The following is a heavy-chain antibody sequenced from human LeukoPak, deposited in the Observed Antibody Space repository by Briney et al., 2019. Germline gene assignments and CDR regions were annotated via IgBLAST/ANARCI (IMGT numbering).Heavy chain of an antibody. CDR3: ARDGRGDLMWIQLWSPFDY. CDR2: IYSGGST. Sequence: PGGSLRLSCAASGFTVSSSYMSWVRQAPGKGLEWVSVIYSGGSTYYADAVKGRFTISRDNSKNTLYIQMNSLRTEATAVYYCARDGRGDLMWIQLWSPFDYWGQGTLVTVSS. V-gene: IGHV3-66*02. D-gene: IGHD5-18*01. J-gene: IGHJ4*02. CDR1: GFTVSSSY.